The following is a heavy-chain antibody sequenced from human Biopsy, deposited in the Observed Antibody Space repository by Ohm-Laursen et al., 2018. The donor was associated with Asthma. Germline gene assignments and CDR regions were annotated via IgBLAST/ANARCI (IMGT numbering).Heavy chain of an antibody. CDR1: GGSISSGGYS. J-gene: IGHJ4*02. Sequence: TLSLTCAVSGGSISSGGYSWSWIRQPPGKGLEWIGYIYHSGSTYYNPSLKSRVTISVDRSKNQFSLKLSSVTAADTAAYYCARVKDGYNFDYWGQGILVTVSS. V-gene: IGHV4-30-2*01. D-gene: IGHD5-24*01. CDR2: IYHSGST. CDR3: ARVKDGYNFDY.